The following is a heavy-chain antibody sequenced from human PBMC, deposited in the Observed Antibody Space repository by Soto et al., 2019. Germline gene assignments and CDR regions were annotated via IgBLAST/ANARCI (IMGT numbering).Heavy chain of an antibody. D-gene: IGHD5-12*01. CDR2: IHHSGST. V-gene: IGHV4-38-2*01. CDR1: GYPISSGYY. J-gene: IGHJ4*02. Sequence: SETLSLTCAVSGYPISSGYYWGWIRQPPGKGLEWIGIIHHSGSTYYNPSLRSRITISVDTSKNQFFLKMPSVTAADTAVYYCARSSGYVPGGYWGQGILVNVST. CDR3: ARSSGYVPGGY.